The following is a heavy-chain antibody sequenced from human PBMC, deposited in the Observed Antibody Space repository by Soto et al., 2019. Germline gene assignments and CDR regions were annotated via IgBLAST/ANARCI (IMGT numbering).Heavy chain of an antibody. CDR2: ISGSGGST. J-gene: IGHJ3*02. Sequence: GGSLRLSCAASGFTFSSYAMSWVRQAPGKGLEWVSAISGSGGSTYYADSVKGRFTISRDNSKNTLYLQMNSLRAEDTAVYYCAKDRFFVVVPAATNAFDIWGQGTMVTVSS. CDR1: GFTFSSYA. D-gene: IGHD2-2*01. CDR3: AKDRFFVVVPAATNAFDI. V-gene: IGHV3-23*01.